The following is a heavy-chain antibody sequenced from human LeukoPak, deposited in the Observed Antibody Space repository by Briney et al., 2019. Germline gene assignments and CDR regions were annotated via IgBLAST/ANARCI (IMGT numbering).Heavy chain of an antibody. J-gene: IGHJ5*02. CDR3: ARDRGYCSGGSCYRWFDP. D-gene: IGHD2-15*01. CDR1: GGSISSDC. V-gene: IGHV4-59*01. CDR2: IYYSGST. Sequence: SETLSLTCTVSGGSISSDCWSWIRQPPGKGLEWLGYIYYSGSTNYNPSLKSRVTISVDTSKNQFSLKLSSVTAADTAVYYCARDRGYCSGGSCYRWFDPWGQGTLVTVSS.